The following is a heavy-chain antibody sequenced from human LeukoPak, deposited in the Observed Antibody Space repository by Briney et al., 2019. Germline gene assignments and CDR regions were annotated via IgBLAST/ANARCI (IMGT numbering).Heavy chain of an antibody. CDR1: GGSFSGYY. V-gene: IGHV4-34*01. CDR2: INHSGST. CDR3: VRETVAGTYYFDY. Sequence: SETLSLTCAVYGGSFSGYYWSWIRQPPGKGLEWIGEINHSGSTNYNPSLKSRVTISVDTSKNQFSLKLSSVTAADTAVYYCVRETVAGTYYFDYWGQGTLVTVSS. D-gene: IGHD6-19*01. J-gene: IGHJ4*02.